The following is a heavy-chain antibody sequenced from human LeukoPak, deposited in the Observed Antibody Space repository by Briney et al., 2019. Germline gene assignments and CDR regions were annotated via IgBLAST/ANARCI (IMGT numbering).Heavy chain of an antibody. CDR2: INTNTGNP. D-gene: IGHD3-22*01. CDR1: AYSFTTYA. J-gene: IGHJ5*02. V-gene: IGHV7-4-1*02. Sequence: ASVKVSCKASAYSFTTYAMNWVRQAPGQGLERMGWINTNTGNPTYAQGFTGRFVFSLDTSVSTAYLQISSLKAEDTAVYYCARELLITRTWFDPWGQGTLVTVSS. CDR3: ARELLITRTWFDP.